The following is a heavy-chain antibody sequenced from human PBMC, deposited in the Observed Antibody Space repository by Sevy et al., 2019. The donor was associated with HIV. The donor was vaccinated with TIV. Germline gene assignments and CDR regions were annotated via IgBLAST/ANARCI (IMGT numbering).Heavy chain of an antibody. CDR1: GFTFRTSG. V-gene: IGHV3-30*18. J-gene: IGHJ4*02. CDR2: ISYDEAHK. CDR3: AKDYSAGITFVRGAYRARGDYFDY. D-gene: IGHD3-10*01. Sequence: PGGSLRLSCVTSGFTFRTSGMHWVRQSPGKGLEWVAIISYDEAHKNYADSVRGRFSISKDNSKNTLYLQMSSLKTEDTAVYYCAKDYSAGITFVRGAYRARGDYFDYWGQGTQVTVSS.